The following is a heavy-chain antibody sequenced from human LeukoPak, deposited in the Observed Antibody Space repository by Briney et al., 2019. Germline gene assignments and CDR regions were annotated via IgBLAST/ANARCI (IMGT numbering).Heavy chain of an antibody. D-gene: IGHD6-19*01. Sequence: ASVKVSCKASGYTFTGYYMHWVRRAPGQGLEWMGWINPDSGATIFAQRFQGRVTMTRDTSISTAYMGLSSLRSDDTAVYYCAREYLNTAVTGFWGQGTLVTVSS. CDR2: INPDSGAT. CDR1: GYTFTGYY. J-gene: IGHJ4*02. V-gene: IGHV1-2*02. CDR3: AREYLNTAVTGF.